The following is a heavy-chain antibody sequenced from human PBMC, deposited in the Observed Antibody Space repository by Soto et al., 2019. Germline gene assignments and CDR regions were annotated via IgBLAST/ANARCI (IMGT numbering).Heavy chain of an antibody. Sequence: PGGSLRLSCEASGFIFRNYAMHWVRQAPGKGLEWVAVMSYDGTNKYGDSVKGRFTISRDNSKNMVYLQVNSLRPEDTAVYYCARYRGDGSGSYYFTYWGQGTLVTVSS. D-gene: IGHD3-10*01. V-gene: IGHV3-30-3*01. CDR1: GFIFRNYA. CDR3: ARYRGDGSGSYYFTY. CDR2: MSYDGTNK. J-gene: IGHJ4*02.